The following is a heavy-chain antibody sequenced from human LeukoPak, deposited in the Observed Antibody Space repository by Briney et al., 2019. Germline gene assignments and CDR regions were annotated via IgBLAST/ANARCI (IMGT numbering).Heavy chain of an antibody. CDR3: ARGKFGELLFDY. CDR2: IIPIFGTA. Sequence: ASVKVSCKASGGTFISYAISWVRQAPGQGLEWMGGIIPIFGTANYAQEFQGRVTITTDESTSTAYMELSSLRSEDTAVYYCARGKFGELLFDYWGQGTLVTVSS. V-gene: IGHV1-69*05. J-gene: IGHJ4*02. D-gene: IGHD3-10*01. CDR1: GGTFISYA.